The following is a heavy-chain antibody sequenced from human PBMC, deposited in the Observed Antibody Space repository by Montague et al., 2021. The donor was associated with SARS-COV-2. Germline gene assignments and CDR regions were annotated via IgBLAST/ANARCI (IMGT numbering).Heavy chain of an antibody. CDR2: VYYSGXT. CDR1: GDSVSSSDHY. D-gene: IGHD4-17*01. J-gene: IGHJ4*02. Sequence: SETLSLTCTVSGDSVSSSDHYWGWIRQPPGKGLEWLVIVYYSGXTXYXXXXKGRVTISIDASKNQFSLKLNALTATDTAIYHCARRRLREDYFDFWGQGTLLTVSS. CDR3: ARRRLREDYFDF. V-gene: IGHV4-39*01.